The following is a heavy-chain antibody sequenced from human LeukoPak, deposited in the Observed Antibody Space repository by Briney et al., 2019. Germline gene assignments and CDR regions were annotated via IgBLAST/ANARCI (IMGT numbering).Heavy chain of an antibody. J-gene: IGHJ4*02. CDR1: GYTFTGYY. CDR2: INPNSGGT. CDR3: ASPVVSSSWNFDY. Sequence: ASVKVSCKASGYTFTGYYMHWVRQAPGQGLEWMGRINPNSGGTNYAQKFQGRVTMTRDTSISTAYMELSRLRSDDTAVYYCASPVVSSSWNFDYWGQGTLVTVSS. V-gene: IGHV1-2*06. D-gene: IGHD6-13*01.